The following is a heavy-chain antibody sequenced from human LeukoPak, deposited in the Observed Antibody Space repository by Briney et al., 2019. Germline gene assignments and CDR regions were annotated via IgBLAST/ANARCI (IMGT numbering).Heavy chain of an antibody. CDR2: IYHSGST. J-gene: IGHJ5*02. CDR1: GGSISSSNW. CDR3: AREWRYCSGGSCPAPFDP. V-gene: IGHV4-4*02. Sequence: SGTLSLTCAVSGGSISSSNWWSWVRQPPGKGLEWIGEIYHSGSTNYNPSLKSRVTISVDTSKNQFSLKLSSVTAADTAVYYCAREWRYCSGGSCPAPFDPWGQGTLVTVSS. D-gene: IGHD2-15*01.